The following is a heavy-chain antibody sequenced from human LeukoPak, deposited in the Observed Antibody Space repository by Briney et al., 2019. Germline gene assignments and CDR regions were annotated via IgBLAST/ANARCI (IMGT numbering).Heavy chain of an antibody. D-gene: IGHD4-11*01. CDR1: GYTFTSYA. J-gene: IGHJ4*02. CDR2: INAGNGNT. CDR3: GRDVRGMTTAYFDS. Sequence: GASVKVSCKASGYTFTSYAMHWVRQAPGQRLEWMGWINAGNGNTKYSQKFQGRVTITRDTSASTGYMELSSLRSEDTAAYYCGRDVRGMTTAYFDSWGQGTLVTVSS. V-gene: IGHV1-3*01.